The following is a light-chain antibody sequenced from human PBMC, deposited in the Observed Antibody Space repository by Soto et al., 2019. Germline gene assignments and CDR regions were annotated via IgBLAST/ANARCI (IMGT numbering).Light chain of an antibody. Sequence: QSALSQPASVSGSPGQSITISCTGTSSDVGGYNYVSWYQQHPGKAPKVMIYDVHKRPSGISNRFSGSKSGSTASLTISGLQVEDEADYYCSSYRRGSTRVVFGGGTKVNVL. CDR2: DVH. V-gene: IGLV2-14*03. J-gene: IGLJ2*01. CDR1: SSDVGGYNY. CDR3: SSYRRGSTRVV.